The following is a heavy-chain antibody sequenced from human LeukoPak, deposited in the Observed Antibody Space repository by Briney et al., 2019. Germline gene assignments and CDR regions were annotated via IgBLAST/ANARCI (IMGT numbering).Heavy chain of an antibody. CDR1: GFSVSGNY. CDR3: ARDLGSSNS. CDR2: IYADGST. V-gene: IGHV3-53*01. D-gene: IGHD6-6*01. J-gene: IGHJ4*02. Sequence: GGSLRLSCAASGFSVSGNYINWVHQPPGKGLEWVSVIYADGSTFYTDTVKGRFTISRDTSRDNILYLQMNSLRAEDTAVYYCARDLGSSNSWGQGTLVTVSS.